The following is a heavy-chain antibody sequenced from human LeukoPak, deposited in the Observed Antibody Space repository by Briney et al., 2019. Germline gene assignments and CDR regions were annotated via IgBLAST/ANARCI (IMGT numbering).Heavy chain of an antibody. J-gene: IGHJ1*01. D-gene: IGHD2-15*01. V-gene: IGHV4-34*01. CDR1: GGSFSGYY. CDR2: INHSGST. CDR3: ARASYCSGGSCYSLITTGAEYFQH. Sequence: SETLSLTCAVYGGSFSGYYWSWIRQPPGKGLEWIGEINHSGSTNYNPSLKSRVTISVDTSKNQFSLKLSSVTAADTAVYYCARASYCSGGSCYSLITTGAEYFQHWGQGTLVTVSS.